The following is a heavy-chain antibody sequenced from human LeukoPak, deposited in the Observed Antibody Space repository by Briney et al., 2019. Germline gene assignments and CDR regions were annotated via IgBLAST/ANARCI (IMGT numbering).Heavy chain of an antibody. J-gene: IGHJ6*03. CDR3: ARDGRHSRWDYYYMDV. V-gene: IGHV3-30*19. D-gene: IGHD5-18*01. CDR1: GFTFNSHG. CDR2: ISYDGSNK. Sequence: GGSLRLSCAASGFTFNSHGMHWVRQAPGKGLEWEAVISYDGSNKYYADSVKGRFTISRDNSKNTLYLQMNSLRAEDTAVYYCARDGRHSRWDYYYMDVWGKGTTVTVSS.